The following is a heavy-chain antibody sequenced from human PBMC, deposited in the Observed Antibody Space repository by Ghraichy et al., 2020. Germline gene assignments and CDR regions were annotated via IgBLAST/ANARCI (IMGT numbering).Heavy chain of an antibody. CDR2: ISSSSSYI. V-gene: IGHV3-21*01. CDR1: GFTFSSYS. D-gene: IGHD3-22*01. J-gene: IGHJ4*02. Sequence: GGSLRLSCAASGFTFSSYSMNWVRQAPGKGLEWVSSISSSSSYIYYADSVKGRFTISRDNAQNSLYLQMNSLRAEDTAVYYCARVNSYYDSSGYYDLLDYWGQGTLVTVSS. CDR3: ARVNSYYDSSGYYDLLDY.